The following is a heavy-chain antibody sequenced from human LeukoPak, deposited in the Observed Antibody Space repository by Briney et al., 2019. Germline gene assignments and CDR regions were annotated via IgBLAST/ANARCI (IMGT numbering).Heavy chain of an antibody. V-gene: IGHV3-30*02. CDR2: IRYDGSNK. CDR3: AKYDSSGSHGVIDY. Sequence: GGSLRLSCAASRFTFSTYWMHWVRQAPGKGLEWVAFIRYDGSNKYYADSVKGRFTISRDNSKNTLYLQMNSLRAEDTAVYYCAKYDSSGSHGVIDYWGQGTLVTVSS. D-gene: IGHD3-22*01. CDR1: RFTFSTYW. J-gene: IGHJ4*02.